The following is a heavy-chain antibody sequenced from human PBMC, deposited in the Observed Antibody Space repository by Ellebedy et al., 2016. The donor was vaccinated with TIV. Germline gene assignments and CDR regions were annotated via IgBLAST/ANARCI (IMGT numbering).Heavy chain of an antibody. Sequence: SETLSLXXAVYGGSFSGYYWSWIRQPPGKGLEWIGEINHSGSTNYNPSLKSRVTISVDTSKNQFSLKLSSVTAADTAVYYCARGLPGYSYGKPYINWFDPWGQGTLVTVSS. CDR3: ARGLPGYSYGKPYINWFDP. V-gene: IGHV4-34*01. CDR2: INHSGST. J-gene: IGHJ5*02. CDR1: GGSFSGYY. D-gene: IGHD5-18*01.